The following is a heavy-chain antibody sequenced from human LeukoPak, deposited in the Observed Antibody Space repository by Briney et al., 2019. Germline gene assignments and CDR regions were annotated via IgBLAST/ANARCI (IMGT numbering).Heavy chain of an antibody. J-gene: IGHJ6*02. CDR1: GFTLSSYA. D-gene: IGHD4-11*01. Sequence: PGGSLRLSCAASGFTLSSYAMHWVRQAPGKGLEWVAVISYGGSNKYYADSVKGRFTISRDNSKNTLYLQMNSLRAEDTAVYYCARDQTVTTERYDYYYYDGMDVWGQGTTVTVSS. CDR3: ARDQTVTTERYDYYYYDGMDV. CDR2: ISYGGSNK. V-gene: IGHV3-30-3*01.